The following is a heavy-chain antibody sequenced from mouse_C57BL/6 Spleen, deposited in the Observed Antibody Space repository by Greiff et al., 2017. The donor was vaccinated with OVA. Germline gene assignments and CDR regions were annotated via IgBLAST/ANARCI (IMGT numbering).Heavy chain of an antibody. CDR2: ISYDGSN. CDR3: ARAIYYGNYDD. D-gene: IGHD2-1*01. J-gene: IGHJ2*01. Sequence: EVKLQESGPGLVKPSQSLSLTCSVTGYSITSGYYWNWIRQFPGNKLEWMGYISYDGSNNYNPSLKNRISITRDTSKNQFFLKLNSVTTEDTATDYCARAIYYGNYDDWGKGTTLTVSS. V-gene: IGHV3-6*01. CDR1: GYSITSGYY.